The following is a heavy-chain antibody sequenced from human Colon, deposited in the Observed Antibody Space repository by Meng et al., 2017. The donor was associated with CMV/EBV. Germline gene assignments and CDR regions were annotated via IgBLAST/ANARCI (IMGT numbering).Heavy chain of an antibody. CDR3: ARGLYGSGRHQIDY. CDR1: GGSFSGYY. CDR2: INHSGST. Sequence: QLQQWGEGWLKPSETLSLTCAVYGGSFSGYYWSWIRQPPGKGLEWIGEINHSGSTNYNPSLKSRVTISVDTSKNQFSLKLSSVTAADTAVYYCARGLYGSGRHQIDYWGQGTLVTVSS. D-gene: IGHD3-10*01. V-gene: IGHV4-34*01. J-gene: IGHJ4*02.